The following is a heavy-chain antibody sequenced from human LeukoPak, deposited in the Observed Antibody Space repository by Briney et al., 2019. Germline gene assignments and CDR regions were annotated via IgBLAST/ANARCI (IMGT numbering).Heavy chain of an antibody. Sequence: GGSLRLSCAVSGFTFSSYVMNWVRQAPGKGLEWVSSISGSTESTYYADSVEGRFTISRDNFKNTLYLQMNSLRAEDTAVYYCARGSSGPDYWGQGTLVTVSS. D-gene: IGHD6-19*01. J-gene: IGHJ4*02. CDR1: GFTFSSYV. V-gene: IGHV3-23*01. CDR2: ISGSTEST. CDR3: ARGSSGPDY.